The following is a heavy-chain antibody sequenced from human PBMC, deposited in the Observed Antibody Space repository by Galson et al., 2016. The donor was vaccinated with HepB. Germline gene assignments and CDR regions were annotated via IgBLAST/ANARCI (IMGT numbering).Heavy chain of an antibody. CDR2: IRSKAYGGTT. D-gene: IGHD3-22*01. CDR1: GFIFGDYT. J-gene: IGHJ1*01. Sequence: SLRLSCATSGFIFGDYTMNWFRQAPGKGLEWVGFIRSKAYGGTTEYAASVKGRFSISRDDSISIAYLQMNRLKTEDTAVYYCTRRPVDYYDSSGPFQYWGQGTLVTVSS. V-gene: IGHV3-49*03. CDR3: TRRPVDYYDSSGPFQY.